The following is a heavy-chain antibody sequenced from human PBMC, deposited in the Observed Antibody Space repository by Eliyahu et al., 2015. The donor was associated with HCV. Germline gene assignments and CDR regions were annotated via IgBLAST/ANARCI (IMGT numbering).Heavy chain of an antibody. CDR3: ARGWAPAAITSPLIDY. V-gene: IGHV4-34*01. CDR2: INHSGST. J-gene: IGHJ4*02. CDR1: GGSFSGYY. D-gene: IGHD2-2*02. Sequence: QVQLQQWGAGLLKPSETLSLTCAVYGGSFSGYYWSWIRQPPGKGLEWIGEINHSGSTNYNPSLKSRVTISVDTSKNQFSLKLSSVTAADTAVYYCARGWAPAAITSPLIDYWGQGTLVTVSS.